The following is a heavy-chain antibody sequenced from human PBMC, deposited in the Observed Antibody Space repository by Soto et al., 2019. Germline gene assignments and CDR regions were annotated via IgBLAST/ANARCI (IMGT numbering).Heavy chain of an antibody. Sequence: SPTLSLTCTVSGGSISSYYWSWIRQPPGKGLEWIGYIYYSGSTNYNPSLKSRVTISVDTSKNQFSLKLSSVTAADTAVYYCARVKGDNWFDPWGQGTLVTVSS. CDR1: GGSISSYY. D-gene: IGHD1-26*01. V-gene: IGHV4-59*01. CDR2: IYYSGST. CDR3: ARVKGDNWFDP. J-gene: IGHJ5*02.